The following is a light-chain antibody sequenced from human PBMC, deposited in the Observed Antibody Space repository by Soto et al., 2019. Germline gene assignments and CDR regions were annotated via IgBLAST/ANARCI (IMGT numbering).Light chain of an antibody. Sequence: EIVLTQSPATLPLSPGDRATLSCRASQSVSNYLAWYQQKPGQAPRLLVFGASIRAAGIPDRFSGSGSGTDFTLTISRLEPEDSAVYYCQLSGSWTFGQGTKVDIK. CDR3: QLSGSWT. J-gene: IGKJ1*01. V-gene: IGKV3-20*01. CDR1: QSVSNY. CDR2: GAS.